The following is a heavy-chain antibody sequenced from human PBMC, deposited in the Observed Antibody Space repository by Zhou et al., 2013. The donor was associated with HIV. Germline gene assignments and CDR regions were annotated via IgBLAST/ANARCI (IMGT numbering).Heavy chain of an antibody. Sequence: QVRLVQSGPELRKPGASAKLSCTAFGYSFTAYHIHWLRQAPGQGPEWMGLINPGIGSTYYAEKFQGRVTMTRDTSTSTVNMQLGTLTSEDTAVYYCNRGMQRWVNDAFDIWGQGTMVTVSS. V-gene: IGHV1-46*03. D-gene: IGHD6-25*01. J-gene: IGHJ3*02. CDR3: NRGMQRWVNDAFDI. CDR1: GYSFTAYH. CDR2: INPGIGST.